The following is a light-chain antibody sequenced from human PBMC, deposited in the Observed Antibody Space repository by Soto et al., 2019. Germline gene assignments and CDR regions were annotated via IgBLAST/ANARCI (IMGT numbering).Light chain of an antibody. Sequence: EIVLTQSPGTQSLSPGERATLSSRASQSVSSRYLTWYQQKPGQAPRLLIYGASSRATGIPDRFSGSGSGTDFTLTISRLEPEDFAVYSCQQYGGSPPITFGQGTRLEIK. CDR1: QSVSSRY. CDR2: GAS. V-gene: IGKV3-20*01. CDR3: QQYGGSPPIT. J-gene: IGKJ5*01.